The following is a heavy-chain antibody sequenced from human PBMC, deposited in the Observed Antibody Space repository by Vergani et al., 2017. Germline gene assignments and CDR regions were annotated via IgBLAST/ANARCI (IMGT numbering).Heavy chain of an antibody. Sequence: QVQLVQSGAEVKKPGASVKVSCKASGYTFTSYGISWVRQAPGQGLEWMGWISAYNGNTHYAQKLQGRVTMTTDTSTSTAYMELRSLRSDDTAVYYCARAQPPTYYYDSSGYANFDYWGQGTLVTVAS. CDR2: ISAYNGNT. CDR3: ARAQPPTYYYDSSGYANFDY. CDR1: GYTFTSYG. J-gene: IGHJ4*02. D-gene: IGHD3-22*01. V-gene: IGHV1-18*01.